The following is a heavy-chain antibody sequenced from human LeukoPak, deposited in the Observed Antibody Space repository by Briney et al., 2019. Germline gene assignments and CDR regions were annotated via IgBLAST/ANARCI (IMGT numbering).Heavy chain of an antibody. CDR1: GFTVSPNY. Sequence: GGSLRLSCAASGFTVSPNYMSWVRQAPGKGLEWVSVIYSDGTTYYADSVKGRFTISRDNSKNTLNLQMHSLRAEDTAVYYCAGGPWNTYAYHLYLDYWGQGTLVTVTA. J-gene: IGHJ4*02. CDR2: IYSDGTT. CDR3: AGGPWNTYAYHLYLDY. V-gene: IGHV3-66*02. D-gene: IGHD3-16*01.